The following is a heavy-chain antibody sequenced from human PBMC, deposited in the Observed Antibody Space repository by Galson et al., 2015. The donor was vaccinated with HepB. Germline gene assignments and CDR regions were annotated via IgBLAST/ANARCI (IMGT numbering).Heavy chain of an antibody. CDR1: GFTFSTYD. D-gene: IGHD6-19*01. CDR2: VTGNGGYT. J-gene: IGHJ4*02. CDR3: SKEGLQWPYQ. Sequence: SLRLSCAGTGFTFSTYDLSWIRQAPGKGLEWVAFVTGNGGYTDYTESMKGRFTISRDKCKNTLYLQMKRLRADGKAVYYYSKEGLQWPYQWGQGTLVTVSS. V-gene: IGHV3-23*01.